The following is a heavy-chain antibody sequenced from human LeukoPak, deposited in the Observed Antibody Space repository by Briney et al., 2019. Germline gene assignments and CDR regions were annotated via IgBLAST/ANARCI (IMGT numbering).Heavy chain of an antibody. Sequence: GGSLRLSCAASGFTFSSYAMSWVRQDPGRGLEWVSAISGSGGYTWYADSMKGRFTISRDNSENTLYLQMNSLRAEDTAVYYCAKEPIAVAGTFDYWGQGTLVTVSS. V-gene: IGHV3-23*01. CDR1: GFTFSSYA. CDR3: AKEPIAVAGTFDY. D-gene: IGHD6-19*01. J-gene: IGHJ4*02. CDR2: ISGSGGYT.